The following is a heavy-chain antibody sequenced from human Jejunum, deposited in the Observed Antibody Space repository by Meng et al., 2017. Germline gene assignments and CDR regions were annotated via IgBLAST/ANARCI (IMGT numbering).Heavy chain of an antibody. V-gene: IGHV4-34*01. D-gene: IGHD3-3*01. CDR1: GGSFSGHY. CDR3: VDSKWSANY. J-gene: IGHJ4*02. CDR2: INDSGST. Sequence: SETLSLTCAVYGGSFSGHYWTWIRQPPGKGLEWIGEINDSGSTHYNPSLGSRVTISVDTSKSQFSLKLISVTAADTGVYYCVDSKWSANYWGQGTLVTGAS.